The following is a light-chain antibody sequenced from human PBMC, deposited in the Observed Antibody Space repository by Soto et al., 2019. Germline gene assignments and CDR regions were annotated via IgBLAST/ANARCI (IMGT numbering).Light chain of an antibody. CDR1: SSNIGTSS. V-gene: IGLV1-44*01. J-gene: IGLJ1*01. Sequence: VLTQAHSASGTPGQRVTISCSGSSSNIGTSSVHWFQQLPGTAPKLLISTTNQRPSGVPERFSGSKSGTSASLAISGLQSEDEADYYCAAWDDSLNGHVFGTGTRSPS. CDR2: TTN. CDR3: AAWDDSLNGHV.